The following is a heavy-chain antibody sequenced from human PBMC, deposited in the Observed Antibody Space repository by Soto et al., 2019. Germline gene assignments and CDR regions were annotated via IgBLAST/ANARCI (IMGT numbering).Heavy chain of an antibody. D-gene: IGHD3-3*01. CDR2: IVVGSGNT. Sequence: ASVKVSCKASGFTFTSSAMQWVRQARGQRLEWIGWIVVGSGNTNYAQKFQERVTITRDMSTSTAYMELSSLRSEDTAVYYCAAAYYDFWSDQYGRGFDPWGQGTLVTVSS. J-gene: IGHJ5*02. CDR1: GFTFTSSA. V-gene: IGHV1-58*02. CDR3: AAAYYDFWSDQYGRGFDP.